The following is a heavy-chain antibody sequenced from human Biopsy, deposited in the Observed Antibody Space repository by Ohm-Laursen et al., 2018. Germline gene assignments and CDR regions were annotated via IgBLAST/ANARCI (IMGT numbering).Heavy chain of an antibody. CDR1: GYTFTTYY. CDR3: ARAVRYRLLSDP. Sequence: ASVKVSCKASGYTFTTYYIHWVRQAPGQGLEWMGIINPGGNSTAYTQNFQGRVTMTWDTSTTTVYMELSSLRSEDTAVYYCARAVRYRLLSDPWGQGTLVTVSS. CDR2: INPGGNST. J-gene: IGHJ5*02. V-gene: IGHV1-46*01. D-gene: IGHD2/OR15-2a*01.